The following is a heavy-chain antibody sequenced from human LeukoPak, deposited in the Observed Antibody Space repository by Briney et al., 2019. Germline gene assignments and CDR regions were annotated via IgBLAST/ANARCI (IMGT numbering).Heavy chain of an antibody. D-gene: IGHD6-13*01. J-gene: IGHJ4*02. CDR1: GYSISSGYY. CDR2: IYHSGST. V-gene: IGHV4-38-2*02. Sequence: PSETLSLTCTVSGYSISSGYYWGWIRQPPGKGLEWIGSIYHSGSTYYNPSLKSRVTISVDKSKNQFSLKLSSVTAAGTAVYYCRSSWYGFDYWGQGTLVTVSS. CDR3: RSSWYGFDY.